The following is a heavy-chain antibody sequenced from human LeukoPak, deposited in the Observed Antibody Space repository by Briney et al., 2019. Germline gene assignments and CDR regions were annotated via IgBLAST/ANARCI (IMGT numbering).Heavy chain of an antibody. D-gene: IGHD3-10*01. CDR1: GFSVASYA. J-gene: IGHJ4*02. CDR2: IWHDGSHK. CDR3: SIEIFGSESFPDF. Sequence: LSHPWVTSGFSVASYAMQWVPVVPGPGMKRVALIWHDGSHKFYSNSVRGQFTISRDNSKNTVYLQMNNLRPDDTAVYYCSIEIFGSESFPDFWGQGTLVSVSS. V-gene: IGHV3-33*01.